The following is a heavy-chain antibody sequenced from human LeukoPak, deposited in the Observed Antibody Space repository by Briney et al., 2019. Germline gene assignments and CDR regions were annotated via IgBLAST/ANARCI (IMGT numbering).Heavy chain of an antibody. CDR3: AKKGADFDWLLYYYYGMDV. J-gene: IGHJ6*02. V-gene: IGHV3-23*01. Sequence: GGSLRLSCAASGFTFSSYAMSWVRQAPGRGLEWVSAISGSGGSTYYADSVKGRFTISRDNSKNTLYLQMNSLRAEDTVVYYCAKKGADFDWLLYYYYGMDVWGQGTTVTVSS. D-gene: IGHD3-9*01. CDR1: GFTFSSYA. CDR2: ISGSGGST.